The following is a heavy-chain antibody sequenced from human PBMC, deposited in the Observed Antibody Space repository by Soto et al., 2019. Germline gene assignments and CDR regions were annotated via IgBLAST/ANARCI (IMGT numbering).Heavy chain of an antibody. V-gene: IGHV3-33*01. CDR3: ARRGNGMDV. CDR2: IWYDGSNK. CDR1: GFTFSSYG. Sequence: QVQLVESGGGVVQPGRSLRLSRAASGFTFSSYGMHWVRQAPGKGLEWVAVIWYDGSNKYYADSVKGRFTISRDNSKNTLYLQMNSLRAEDTAVYYCARRGNGMDVWGQGTTVSVSS. J-gene: IGHJ6*02.